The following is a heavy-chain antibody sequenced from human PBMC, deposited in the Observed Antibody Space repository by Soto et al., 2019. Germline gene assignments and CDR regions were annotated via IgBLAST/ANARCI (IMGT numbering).Heavy chain of an antibody. CDR2: IYHSGST. Sequence: QVQLQESGPGLVKPSGTLSLTCAVSGGSISSSNWWSWVRQPPGKGLEWIGEIYHSGSTNYNPSLKSRVTISVDKSTNQFSLKLSSVTAADTAVYYCARGGYCSSTSCYTRAAFDPWGQGTLVTVSS. D-gene: IGHD2-2*02. J-gene: IGHJ5*02. V-gene: IGHV4-4*02. CDR3: ARGGYCSSTSCYTRAAFDP. CDR1: GGSISSSNW.